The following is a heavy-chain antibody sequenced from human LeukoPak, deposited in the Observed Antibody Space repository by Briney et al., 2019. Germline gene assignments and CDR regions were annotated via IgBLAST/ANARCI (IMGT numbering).Heavy chain of an antibody. CDR1: GFTFSSYN. V-gene: IGHV3-48*04. J-gene: IGHJ4*02. CDR3: ARMNYVSSGWGAPFDD. CDR2: ISPSSSRI. Sequence: GGSLRLSCAASGFTFSSYNMNWVRQAPGKGLEWVSYISPSSSRIDYAASVRGRFTISRDNAKSSLYLQMNSLSTDDTAVYYCARMNYVSSGWGAPFDDWGQGTLVTVSS. D-gene: IGHD1-7*01.